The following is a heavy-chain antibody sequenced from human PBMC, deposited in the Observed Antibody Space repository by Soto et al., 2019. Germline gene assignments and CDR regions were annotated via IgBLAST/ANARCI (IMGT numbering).Heavy chain of an antibody. CDR1: GGSISSYY. CDR2: IYYSGST. CDR3: ARHGGEGIAVAGTHFDY. J-gene: IGHJ4*02. V-gene: IGHV4-59*08. Sequence: SETLSLTCTVSGGSISSYYWSWIRQPPGKGLEWIGYIYYSGSTNYNPSLKSRVTISVDTSKNQFSLKLSSVTAADTAVYYCARHGGEGIAVAGTHFDYWGQGTLVTVSS. D-gene: IGHD6-19*01.